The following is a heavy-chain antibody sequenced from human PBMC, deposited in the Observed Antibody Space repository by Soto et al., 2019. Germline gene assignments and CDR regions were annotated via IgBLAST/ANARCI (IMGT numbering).Heavy chain of an antibody. V-gene: IGHV1-69*02. CDR3: VEAVTGTRSVYGMDV. J-gene: IGHJ6*02. D-gene: IGHD1-1*01. CDR2: IIPMFGIA. Sequence: QVQLVQSGAEVKKPGSSVKVSCKASGDTFSSYTISWLRQAPGQGLEWVGKIIPMFGIANYTQKFQGRDTITADKSTSTAYMELRSLISEDTAVYYCVEAVTGTRSVYGMDVWGQGNTVTVSS. CDR1: GDTFSSYT.